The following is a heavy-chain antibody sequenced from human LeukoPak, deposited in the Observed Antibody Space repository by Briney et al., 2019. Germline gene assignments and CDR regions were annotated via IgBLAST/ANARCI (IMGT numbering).Heavy chain of an antibody. CDR3: ATVDAEY. CDR2: FDPEDGET. Sequence: ASVKVSCKASGGTFSSYAISWVRQAPGKGLEWMGGFDPEDGETIYAQKFQGRVTMTEDTSTDTAYMELSSLRSEDTAVYYCATVDAEYWGQGTLVTVSS. J-gene: IGHJ4*02. V-gene: IGHV1-24*01. CDR1: GGTFSSYA.